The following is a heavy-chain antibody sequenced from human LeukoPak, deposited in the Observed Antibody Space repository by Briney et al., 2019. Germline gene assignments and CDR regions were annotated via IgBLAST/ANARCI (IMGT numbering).Heavy chain of an antibody. Sequence: SETLSLTCAVYGGSFSGYCWSWIRQSPGKGLEWIGEINHSGSTNYNPSLKSRVTISVDTSKNQFSLKLSSVTAADTAVYYCARRQNSVTIFGMIRVGYYYMDVWGKGTTVTASS. CDR2: INHSGST. CDR3: ARRQNSVTIFGMIRVGYYYMDV. V-gene: IGHV4-34*01. CDR1: GGSFSGYC. D-gene: IGHD3-3*01. J-gene: IGHJ6*03.